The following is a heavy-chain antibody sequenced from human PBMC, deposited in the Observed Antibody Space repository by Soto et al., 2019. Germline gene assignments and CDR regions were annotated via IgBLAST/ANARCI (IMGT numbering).Heavy chain of an antibody. CDR2: IYYSGST. D-gene: IGHD3-3*01. CDR3: ARSRSITIFGVVTSNWFDP. CDR1: GGSISSGGYY. V-gene: IGHV4-31*03. J-gene: IGHJ5*02. Sequence: SETLSLTCTVSGGSISSGGYYWSWTRQHPGKGLEWIGYIYYSGSTYYNPSLKSRVTISVDTSKNQFSLKLSSVTAADTAVYYCARSRSITIFGVVTSNWFDPWGQGTLVTVSS.